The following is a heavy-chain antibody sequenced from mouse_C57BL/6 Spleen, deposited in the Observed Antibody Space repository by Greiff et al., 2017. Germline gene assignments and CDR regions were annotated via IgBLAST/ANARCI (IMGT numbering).Heavy chain of an antibody. Sequence: QVQLQQPGAELVKPGASVKLSCKASGYTFTSYWMHWVKQRPGQGLEWIGMIHPNSGSTNYNEKFKSKATLTVDKSSSTAYMQLSSLTSEDSAVYYCARVYGNYYFDYWGQGTTLTVSS. CDR1: GYTFTSYW. CDR3: ARVYGNYYFDY. D-gene: IGHD2-1*01. CDR2: IHPNSGST. J-gene: IGHJ2*01. V-gene: IGHV1-64*01.